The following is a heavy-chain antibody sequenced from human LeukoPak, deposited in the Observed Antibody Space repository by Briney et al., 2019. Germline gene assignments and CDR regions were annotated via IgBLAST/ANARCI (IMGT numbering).Heavy chain of an antibody. J-gene: IGHJ4*02. CDR3: ARAQPYYYDSSGYIDY. D-gene: IGHD3-22*01. CDR1: GGSISSGGYY. CDR2: IYYSGST. Sequence: SQTLSLTCTVSGGSISSGGYYWSWIRQHPGKGLEWIGYIYYSGSTYYNPSLKSRVTISVDTSKSQFSLKLSSVTAADTAVYYCARAQPYYYDSSGYIDYWGQGTLVTVSS. V-gene: IGHV4-31*03.